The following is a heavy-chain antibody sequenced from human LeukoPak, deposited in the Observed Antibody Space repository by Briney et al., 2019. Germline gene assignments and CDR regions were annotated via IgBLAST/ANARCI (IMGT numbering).Heavy chain of an antibody. D-gene: IGHD3/OR15-3a*01. CDR2: IYYSGST. V-gene: IGHV4-59*01. CDR1: GGSISSYY. J-gene: IGHJ3*02. CDR3: ARGTVFSFHAFDI. Sequence: SETLSLTCTVSGGSISSYYWSWIRQPPGKGLEWIGYIYYSGSTNYNPSLKSRVTISVDTSKNQFSLKLSSVTAADTAVYYCARGTVFSFHAFDIWGQGTMVTVSS.